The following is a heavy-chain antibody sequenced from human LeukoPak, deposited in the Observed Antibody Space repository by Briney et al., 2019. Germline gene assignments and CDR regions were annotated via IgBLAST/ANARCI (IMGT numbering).Heavy chain of an antibody. Sequence: QTGRSLRLSCAASGFTFSSYAMHWVRQAPGKGLEWVAVISYDGSNKYYADSVKGRFTISRDNSKNTLYLQMNSLRTEDTAVYYCAKDHQPRPYSGSYGGGYFDYWGQGTLVTVSS. J-gene: IGHJ4*02. CDR3: AKDHQPRPYSGSYGGGYFDY. D-gene: IGHD1-26*01. CDR2: ISYDGSNK. V-gene: IGHV3-30-3*01. CDR1: GFTFSSYA.